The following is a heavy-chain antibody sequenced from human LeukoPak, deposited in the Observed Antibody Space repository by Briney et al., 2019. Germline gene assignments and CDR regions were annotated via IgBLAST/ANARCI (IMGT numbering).Heavy chain of an antibody. CDR1: RFTLSSYW. CDR2: INSDGSST. V-gene: IGHV3-74*01. J-gene: IGHJ6*03. Sequence: GGSLRLSCAASRFTLSSYWMHWVRQAPGKGLVWVSHINSDGSSTSYADSVKGRFTISRDNAKNTLYLQMSSLGAEDTAVYYCARDPNYYYMDVWGKGTTVTVSS. CDR3: ARDPNYYYMDV.